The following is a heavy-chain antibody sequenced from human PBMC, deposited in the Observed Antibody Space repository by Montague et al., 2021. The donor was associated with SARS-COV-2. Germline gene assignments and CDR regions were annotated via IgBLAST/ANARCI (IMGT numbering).Heavy chain of an antibody. CDR1: GGSMSTVNYY. Sequence: SETLSLTCTVSGGSMSTVNYYWGWVRQTPGKGLDWVGSISYSGATYYNPSLETRVSISRDTSKSQFSLELRSVTAADTAVYYCARERQEVGIYFDPWGHGTRVIVSS. CDR3: ARERQEVGIYFDP. J-gene: IGHJ5*02. D-gene: IGHD1-1*01. CDR2: ISYSGAT. V-gene: IGHV4-39*07.